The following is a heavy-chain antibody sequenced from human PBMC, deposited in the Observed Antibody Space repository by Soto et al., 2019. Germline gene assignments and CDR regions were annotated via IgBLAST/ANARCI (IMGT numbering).Heavy chain of an antibody. CDR1: GYTFTSYS. J-gene: IGHJ4*02. CDR2: FNAGSGNT. D-gene: IGHD4-17*01. CDR3: ARESTRTTAPDY. Sequence: GASLKVSCKASGYTFTSYSMHWVRQAPGQRLEWMGWFNAGSGNTKYSQKFQDRVTITRDTSATTAYMELSSLRYEDTAVYYCARESTRTTAPDYWGQGTLVTVSS. V-gene: IGHV1-3*01.